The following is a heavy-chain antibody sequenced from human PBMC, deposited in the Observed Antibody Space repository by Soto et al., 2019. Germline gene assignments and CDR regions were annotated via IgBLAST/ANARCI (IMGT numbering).Heavy chain of an antibody. CDR2: VYYTGTT. J-gene: IGHJ5*02. V-gene: IGHV4-59*08. CDR3: ARLGGYYQSLAT. D-gene: IGHD3-22*01. Sequence: SETLSLTCTVSGSSIASYYWTWIRQPPGKGLEWIGYVYYTGTTTYSPSLKSRVTISVDTSMNQISLKLSSVTAADTAFYYCARLGGYYQSLATWGQGTLVTIS. CDR1: GSSIASYY.